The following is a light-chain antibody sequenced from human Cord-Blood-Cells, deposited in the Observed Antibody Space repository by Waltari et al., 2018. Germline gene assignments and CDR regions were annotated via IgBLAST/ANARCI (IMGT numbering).Light chain of an antibody. CDR3: NSRDSSGNHLV. CDR1: SLRSYY. V-gene: IGLV3-19*01. J-gene: IGLJ3*02. Sequence: SSELTQDPAVSVALGQTVRITCQGDSLRSYYPSWYQQKPGQAPVLGIYGKNNRPSGIPDRFSGSSSGNTASLTITGAQAEDEADYYCNSRDSSGNHLVFGGGTKLTVL. CDR2: GKN.